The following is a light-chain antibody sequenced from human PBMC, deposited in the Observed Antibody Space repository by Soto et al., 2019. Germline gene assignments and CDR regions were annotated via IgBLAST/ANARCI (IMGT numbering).Light chain of an antibody. V-gene: IGLV1-47*01. J-gene: IGLJ2*01. CDR2: RNN. CDR1: SSNIESNF. CDR3: TVWDYSLRARL. Sequence: QSVLTQPPSASGTPGQRVTISCSGSSSNIESNFVYWYQQFPGTAPRLLIYRNNQRPSGVPDRFSGSKSGTSASLAISALRSEDEADYYCTVWDYSLRARLFGGGTKLTV.